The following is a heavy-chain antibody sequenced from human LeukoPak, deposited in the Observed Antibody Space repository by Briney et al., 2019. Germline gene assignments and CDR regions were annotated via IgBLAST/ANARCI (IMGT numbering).Heavy chain of an antibody. CDR2: IKQDGSER. CDR1: GFTFSYYW. D-gene: IGHD3-16*01. Sequence: PGGSLRLSCAASGFTFSYYWVNWVRQAPGEGLEWVAYIKQDGSERDYVDSVKGRFTISRDDAKNSLYLQMNSLRAEDTAVYFCARLRKGVHWFDPWGQGTLVTVSS. V-gene: IGHV3-7*01. J-gene: IGHJ5*02. CDR3: ARLRKGVHWFDP.